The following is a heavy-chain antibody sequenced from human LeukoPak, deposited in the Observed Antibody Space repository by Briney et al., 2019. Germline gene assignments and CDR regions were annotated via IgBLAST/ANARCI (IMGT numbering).Heavy chain of an antibody. CDR3: ARGYCSSTSCYMDV. J-gene: IGHJ6*02. Sequence: ASVTVSCTASGHTSTTYAIHWVRQAPGQGLEWMGWINAGNGNIKYSQKFQGRVTIAGDTSASTAYMELSSLRSEDTAVCYCARGYCSSTSCYMDVWGQGTTVT. CDR1: GHTSTTYA. V-gene: IGHV1-3*01. D-gene: IGHD2-2*01. CDR2: INAGNGNI.